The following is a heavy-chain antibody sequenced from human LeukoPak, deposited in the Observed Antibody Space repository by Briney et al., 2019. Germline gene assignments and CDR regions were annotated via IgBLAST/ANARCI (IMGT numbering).Heavy chain of an antibody. Sequence: GASVKVSCKASGYTFTSYDISWVRQAPGQGLEWMGWISAYNGNTNYAQKLQGRVTMTTDTSTSTAYMELRSLRSDDTAVYYCARDSYFWQLAGDAFDIWGQGTMVTVSS. D-gene: IGHD6-13*01. CDR3: ARDSYFWQLAGDAFDI. CDR1: GYTFTSYD. CDR2: ISAYNGNT. V-gene: IGHV1-18*01. J-gene: IGHJ3*02.